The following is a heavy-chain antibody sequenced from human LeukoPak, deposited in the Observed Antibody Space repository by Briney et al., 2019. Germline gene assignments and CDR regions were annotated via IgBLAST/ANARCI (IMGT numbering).Heavy chain of an antibody. J-gene: IGHJ6*03. D-gene: IGHD6-6*01. CDR1: GFTFDDYD. V-gene: IGHV3-20*04. Sequence: SGGSLRLSCAASGFTFDDYDMSWVRQVPGKGLEWVSAINWNGASTGYADSVKGRFTISRDNAKNSLYLQMNSLSAEDTALYFCARDVEYSNIYFYYYIDVWGKGTTVTVYS. CDR3: ARDVEYSNIYFYYYIDV. CDR2: INWNGAST.